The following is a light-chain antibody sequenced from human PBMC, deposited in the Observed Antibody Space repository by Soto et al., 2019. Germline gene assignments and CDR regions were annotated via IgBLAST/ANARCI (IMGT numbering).Light chain of an antibody. J-gene: IGLJ1*01. CDR1: SSDIGSYNL. Sequence: SALPQPASVYGSPGESITISCTGTSSDIGSYNLVSWYQQHPGRAPKLIIYEVTERPSGVSNRFSGSKSGNLASLTISGLQAEDEADYYCCSYAGSSTMDVFGAGTKVTVL. CDR3: CSYAGSSTMDV. V-gene: IGLV2-23*02. CDR2: EVT.